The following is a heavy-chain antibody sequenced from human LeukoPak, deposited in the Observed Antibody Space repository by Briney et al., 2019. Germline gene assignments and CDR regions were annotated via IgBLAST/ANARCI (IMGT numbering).Heavy chain of an antibody. CDR1: GFTFSSYG. D-gene: IGHD4-17*01. V-gene: IGHV3-23*01. J-gene: IGHJ4*02. CDR2: ISGSGGST. CDR3: ANGDYGDYDVPFDY. Sequence: GGSLRLSCAASGFTFSSYGMSWVRQAPGKGLEWDSAISGSGGSTYYADSVKGRFTISRDNSKNTLYLQMNSLRAEDTAVYYCANGDYGDYDVPFDYWGQGTLVTVSS.